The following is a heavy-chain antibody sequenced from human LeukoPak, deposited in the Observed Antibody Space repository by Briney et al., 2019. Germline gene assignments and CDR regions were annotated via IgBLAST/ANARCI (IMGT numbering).Heavy chain of an antibody. V-gene: IGHV3-21*01. CDR2: ISSSSSYI. CDR3: ARGVIPAGVVVPAATPSRENWFDP. Sequence: PGGSLRLSCTASGFTFSSYSMNWVRQAPGKGLEWVSSISSSSSYIYYADSVKGRFTISRDNAKNSLYLQMNSLRAEDTAVYYCARGVIPAGVVVPAATPSRENWFDPWGQGTLVTVSS. J-gene: IGHJ5*02. D-gene: IGHD2-2*01. CDR1: GFTFSSYS.